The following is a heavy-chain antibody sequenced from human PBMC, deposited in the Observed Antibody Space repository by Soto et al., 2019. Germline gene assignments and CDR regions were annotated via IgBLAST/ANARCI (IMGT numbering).Heavy chain of an antibody. D-gene: IGHD3-10*01. CDR1: GYTFTGYY. J-gene: IGHJ6*04. V-gene: IGHV1-2*04. CDR2: INPNSGGT. CDR3: ARGRGSSGSFYMLDV. Sequence: ASVKVSCKASGYTFTGYYMDWVRQAPGQGLEWMGWINPNSGGTNYAQKFQGWVTMTRDTSISTAYMELSRLRSDDTAVYYCARGRGSSGSFYMLDVWGKGTTVTVSS.